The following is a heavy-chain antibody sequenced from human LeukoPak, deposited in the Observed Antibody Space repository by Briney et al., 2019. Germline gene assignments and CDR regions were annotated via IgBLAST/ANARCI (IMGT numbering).Heavy chain of an antibody. Sequence: SETLSLTCTVSGGSISSSSYYWGWIRQPPGKGLEWIGSIYYSGSTYYNPSLKSRVTISVDTSKNQFSLKLSSVTAADTAVYYCARHDYPFYYYGSGSGMDVWGQGTTVTVSS. D-gene: IGHD3-10*01. CDR1: GGSISSSSYY. CDR2: IYYSGST. J-gene: IGHJ6*02. CDR3: ARHDYPFYYYGSGSGMDV. V-gene: IGHV4-39*01.